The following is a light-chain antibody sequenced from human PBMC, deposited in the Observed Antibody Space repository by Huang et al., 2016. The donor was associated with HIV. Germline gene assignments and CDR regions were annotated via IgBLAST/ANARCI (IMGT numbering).Light chain of an antibody. CDR3: QQRYSALGLT. CDR2: VAS. J-gene: IGKJ4*01. V-gene: IGKV1-39*01. CDR1: QSIGTY. Sequence: GDRVTIACRASQSIGTYLNWYQQKPGKAPRLLIHVASSLQSGVPSRFSGSGSGTDFTLTISSLQPEDFATYYCQQRYSALGLTFGGGTKVEIK.